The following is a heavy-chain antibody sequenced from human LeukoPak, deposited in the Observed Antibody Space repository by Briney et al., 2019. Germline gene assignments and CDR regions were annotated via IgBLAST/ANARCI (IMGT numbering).Heavy chain of an antibody. D-gene: IGHD3-3*01. CDR1: GFTFSDYY. CDR2: ISSSSSYI. J-gene: IGHJ4*02. V-gene: IGHV3-11*06. Sequence: GGSLRLSCAASGFTFSDYYMSWNRQAPGKGLEWVSSISSSSSYIYYADSVKGRFTISRDNAKNSLYLQMNSLRAEDTAVYYCARAPSVLRFLEWLNYFDYWGQGTLVTVSS. CDR3: ARAPSVLRFLEWLNYFDY.